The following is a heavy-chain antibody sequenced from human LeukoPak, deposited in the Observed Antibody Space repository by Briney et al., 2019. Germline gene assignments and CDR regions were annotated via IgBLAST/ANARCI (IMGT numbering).Heavy chain of an antibody. Sequence: GGSLRLSCAASGFTFSSYEMNWVRQAPGKGPEWVSYISSSSSTIYYADSVKGRFTISRDNAKNSLYLQMNSLRAEDTAVYYCARDEYYDSSGYYHDYWGQGTLVTVSS. V-gene: IGHV3-48*01. CDR2: ISSSSSTI. D-gene: IGHD3-22*01. CDR1: GFTFSSYE. CDR3: ARDEYYDSSGYYHDY. J-gene: IGHJ4*02.